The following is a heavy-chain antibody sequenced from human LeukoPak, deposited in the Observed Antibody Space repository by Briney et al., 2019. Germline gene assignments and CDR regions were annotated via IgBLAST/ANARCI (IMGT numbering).Heavy chain of an antibody. CDR3: AKTPYSSFGGFFDY. Sequence: GGSLRLSCAASGFTFSEYYMSWIRQAPGKGLEWVAVISYDGSNKYYADSVKGRFTISRDNAKDTLYLQMNSLRAEDTAVYYCAKTPYSSFGGFFDYWGQGTLVTVSS. J-gene: IGHJ4*02. V-gene: IGHV3-30*18. CDR1: GFTFSEYY. CDR2: ISYDGSNK. D-gene: IGHD4-11*01.